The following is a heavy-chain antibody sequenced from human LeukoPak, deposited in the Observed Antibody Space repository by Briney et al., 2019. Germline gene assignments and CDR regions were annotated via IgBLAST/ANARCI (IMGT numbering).Heavy chain of an antibody. CDR1: GFTFSSYG. J-gene: IGHJ4*02. CDR3: AKSSVPRGGTGPYYFDY. Sequence: PGGSLRLSCAASGFTFSSYGMHWVRQAPGKGLEWVAFIRYDGSNKYYADSVKGRFTISRDNSKNTLYLQMNSLRPEDTAIYYCAKSSVPRGGTGPYYFDYWGQGTLVTVSS. D-gene: IGHD3-10*01. V-gene: IGHV3-30*02. CDR2: IRYDGSNK.